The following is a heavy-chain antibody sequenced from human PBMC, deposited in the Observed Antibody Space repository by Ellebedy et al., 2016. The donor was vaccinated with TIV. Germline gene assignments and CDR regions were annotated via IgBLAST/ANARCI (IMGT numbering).Heavy chain of an antibody. Sequence: GGSLRLSXEASGFTFSSYAMSWLRQAPGKGLEWVSVFGGRSTTTYYADSVKGRFTISRDNSKNTLYLQMNSLRTDDMAVYYCARGGSSGSSDYWGQGTLVTVSS. J-gene: IGHJ4*02. CDR2: FGGRSTTT. D-gene: IGHD3-10*01. CDR3: ARGGSSGSSDY. V-gene: IGHV3-23*01. CDR1: GFTFSSYA.